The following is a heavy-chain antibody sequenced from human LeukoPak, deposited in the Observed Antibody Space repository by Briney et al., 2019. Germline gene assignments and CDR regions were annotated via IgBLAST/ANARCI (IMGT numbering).Heavy chain of an antibody. Sequence: GGSLRLSCAASGFTFSDYYMSWIRQAPGKGLEWVSYISSSGSTIYYADSVKGRFTISRDNAKNSLYLQMNSLRAEDTALYYCARVPPNVKLRIAAAGTFDYWGQGTLVTVSS. J-gene: IGHJ4*02. D-gene: IGHD6-13*01. CDR3: ARVPPNVKLRIAAAGTFDY. CDR1: GFTFSDYY. V-gene: IGHV3-11*01. CDR2: ISSSGSTI.